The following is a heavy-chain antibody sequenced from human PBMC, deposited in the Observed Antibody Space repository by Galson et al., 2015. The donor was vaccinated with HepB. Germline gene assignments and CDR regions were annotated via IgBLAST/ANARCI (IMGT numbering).Heavy chain of an antibody. Sequence: SLRLSCAASGFTFSSYAMHWVRQAPGKGLEWVAVISYDGSNKYYADSVKGRFTISRDNSKNTLYLQMNSLRAEDTAVYYCASDGGGIRFLEWSPTSFDYWGQGTLVTVSS. CDR3: ASDGGGIRFLEWSPTSFDY. D-gene: IGHD3-3*01. V-gene: IGHV3-30-3*01. J-gene: IGHJ4*02. CDR1: GFTFSSYA. CDR2: ISYDGSNK.